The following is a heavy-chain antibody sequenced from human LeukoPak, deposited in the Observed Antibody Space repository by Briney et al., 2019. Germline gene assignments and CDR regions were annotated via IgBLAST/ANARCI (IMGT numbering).Heavy chain of an antibody. V-gene: IGHV1-2*02. CDR2: INPSSGGT. D-gene: IGHD6-13*01. CDR1: GYTFTGYY. J-gene: IGHJ3*02. Sequence: ASVKVSCKASGYTFTGYYMHWVRQAPGQGLEWMGWINPSSGGTNYAQKFQGRVTMTRDTSISTAYMELRSLRSDDTAVYYCARDRWYSRNWNDAVDIWGQGTMVTVSS. CDR3: ARDRWYSRNWNDAVDI.